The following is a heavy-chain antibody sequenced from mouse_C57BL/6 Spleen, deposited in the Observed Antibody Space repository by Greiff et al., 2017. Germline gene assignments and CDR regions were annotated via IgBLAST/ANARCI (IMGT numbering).Heavy chain of an antibody. J-gene: IGHJ4*01. CDR3: ATTMRNAMDY. CDR1: GYAFSSSW. CDR2: IYPGDGDT. D-gene: IGHD2-4*01. V-gene: IGHV1-82*01. Sequence: VKLQQPGAELVKPGASVKLSCKASGYAFSSSWMNWVKQRPGKGLEWIGRIYPGDGDTNYNGKFKGKATLTADKSSSTAYMQLSSLTSEDSAVYFCATTMRNAMDYWGQGTSVTVSS.